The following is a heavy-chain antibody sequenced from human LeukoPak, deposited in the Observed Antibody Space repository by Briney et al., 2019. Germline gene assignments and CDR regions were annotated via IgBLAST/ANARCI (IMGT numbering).Heavy chain of an antibody. D-gene: IGHD5-12*01. CDR1: GFPFSSYA. CDR2: ISGGGGST. V-gene: IGHV3-23*01. J-gene: IGHJ4*02. CDR3: GKDRRGYDQPSDY. Sequence: GGSLRLSCAASGFPFSSYAMNWVRQAPGKGLEWVSTISGGGGSTYYADSVKGRFTISRDNSKNTLYLQMNSLRAEDAAVYSCGKDRRGYDQPSDYWGQGPLVTVSS.